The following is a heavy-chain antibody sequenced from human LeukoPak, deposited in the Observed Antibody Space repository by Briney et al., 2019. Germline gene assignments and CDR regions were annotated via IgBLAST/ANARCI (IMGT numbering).Heavy chain of an antibody. CDR3: ARGGTGAFDY. CDR2: IKQDGSEK. Sequence: GGSLRLSCAASGFTFSSYWMSWVRQAPGKGLEWVANIKQDGSEKYYVDSVKGRFTISRDNANNSLFLQINGLRAEDTAIYYCARGGTGAFDYWGQGTLVTVSS. CDR1: GFTFSSYW. J-gene: IGHJ4*02. V-gene: IGHV3-7*01. D-gene: IGHD2-8*02.